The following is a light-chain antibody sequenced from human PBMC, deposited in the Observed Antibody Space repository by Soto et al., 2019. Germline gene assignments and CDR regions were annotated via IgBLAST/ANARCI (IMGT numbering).Light chain of an antibody. CDR3: QQYGSSPLIS. CDR2: GAS. CDR1: QSVFSNY. Sequence: EIVLTQSPGTLPLSPGERATLSCRASQSVFSNYLGWYQQKPGQAPRLLIFGASKRATGIPDRFSGSGSGRDFTLTISGLEPEDFAVYYCQQYGSSPLISFGQGTRLEIK. J-gene: IGKJ5*01. V-gene: IGKV3-20*01.